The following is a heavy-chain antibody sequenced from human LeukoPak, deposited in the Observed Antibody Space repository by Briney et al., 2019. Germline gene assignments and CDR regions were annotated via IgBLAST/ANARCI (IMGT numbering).Heavy chain of an antibody. CDR2: INSDGSST. CDR1: GFTFSSYW. D-gene: IGHD6-19*01. J-gene: IGHJ4*02. Sequence: PGGSLRLSCAASGFTFSSYWMHWVRQAPGKGLVWVSRINSDGSSTSYADSVKGRFTISRDNAKNALYLQMNSLRAEDTAVYYCARGSDGSGWYSSFDYWGQGTLVTVSS. CDR3: ARGSDGSGWYSSFDY. V-gene: IGHV3-74*01.